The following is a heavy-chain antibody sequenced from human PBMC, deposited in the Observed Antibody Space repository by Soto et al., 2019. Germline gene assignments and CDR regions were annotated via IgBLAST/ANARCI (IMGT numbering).Heavy chain of an antibody. CDR2: IYYSGST. CDR1: GGSISSSSYY. CDR3: ARLVVITKGYFEY. V-gene: IGHV4-39*01. D-gene: IGHD3-22*01. J-gene: IGHJ4*02. Sequence: SETLSLTCTVSGGSISSSSYYWGWIRQPPGKGLEWIGSIYYSGSTYYNPSLKSRVTISVDTSKNQFSLKLSSVTAADTAVYYCARLVVITKGYFEYWGQGTLVTVSS.